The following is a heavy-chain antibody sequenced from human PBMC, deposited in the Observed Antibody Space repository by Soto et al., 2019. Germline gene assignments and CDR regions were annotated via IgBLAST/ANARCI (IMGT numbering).Heavy chain of an antibody. CDR1: GYTFTSYG. Sequence: ASVKVSCKASGYTFTSYGISWVRQAPGQGLEWMGWISAYNGNTNYAQKLQGRVTMTTDTSTSTAYMELRSLRSDDTAVYYCARVVAAPDEVDDNWFDPWGQGTLVTVSS. CDR3: ARVVAAPDEVDDNWFDP. V-gene: IGHV1-18*01. CDR2: ISAYNGNT. J-gene: IGHJ5*02. D-gene: IGHD2-15*01.